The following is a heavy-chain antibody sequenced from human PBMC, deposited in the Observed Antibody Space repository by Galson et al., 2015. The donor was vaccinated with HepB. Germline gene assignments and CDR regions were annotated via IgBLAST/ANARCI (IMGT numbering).Heavy chain of an antibody. J-gene: IGHJ6*03. Sequence: SLRLSCAASGFTFSHAWMSWVRQAPGKGLEWVGRIKSKGAGGTTDYAAPVRGRFTISRDDSKNTLYLQMNSLETEDTAVYFCIWIGHYINYYSYMHVWGEGTTVTASS. CDR2: IKSKGAGGTT. V-gene: IGHV3-15*05. D-gene: IGHD4-11*01. CDR1: GFTFSHAW. CDR3: IWIGHYINYYSYMHV.